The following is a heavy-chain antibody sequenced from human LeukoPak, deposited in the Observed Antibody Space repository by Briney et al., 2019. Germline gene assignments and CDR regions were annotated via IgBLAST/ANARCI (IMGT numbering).Heavy chain of an antibody. CDR2: IYHSGST. CDR1: GYSISSGYY. V-gene: IGHV4-38-2*02. J-gene: IGHJ5*02. Sequence: SETLSLTCTVSGYSISSGYYWGWIRQPPGKGLEWIGSIYHSGSTYYNPSLKSRVTISVDTSKNQFSLKPSSVTAADTAVYYCARSSGTNSGGWFDPWGQGTLVTVSS. D-gene: IGHD1-26*01. CDR3: ARSSGTNSGGWFDP.